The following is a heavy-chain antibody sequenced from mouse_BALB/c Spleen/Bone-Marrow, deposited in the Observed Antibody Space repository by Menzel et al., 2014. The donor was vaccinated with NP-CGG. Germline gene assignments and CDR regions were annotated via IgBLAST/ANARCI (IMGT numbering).Heavy chain of an antibody. V-gene: IGHV1S81*02. CDR1: GYTFTSYW. CDR2: INPSDGRT. CDR3: ARDYDYWYFDV. D-gene: IGHD2-4*01. Sequence: VKLMESGAELVKPGASVKLSCKASGYTFTSYWMHWVKQRPGQGLEWIGEINPSDGRTNSNEEFKSKATLTVDKSSTPANMHLSSLTTEVSAVYYCARDYDYWYFDVWGAGTTVTVSS. J-gene: IGHJ1*01.